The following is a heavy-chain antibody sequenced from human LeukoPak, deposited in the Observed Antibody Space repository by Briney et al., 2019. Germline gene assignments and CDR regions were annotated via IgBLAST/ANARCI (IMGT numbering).Heavy chain of an antibody. CDR3: TRDGMGDFDY. CDR2: IRSKTYGGTT. V-gene: IGHV3-49*03. D-gene: IGHD1-26*01. J-gene: IGHJ4*02. CDR1: GFTFGDYA. Sequence: GGSLRLSCTSSGFTFGDYAMSWFRQAPGKGLEWVGFIRSKTYGGTTEYAASVKGRFTTSRDDSKSIAYLQMNSLNTEDTAVYYCTRDGMGDFDYWGQGTLVTVSS.